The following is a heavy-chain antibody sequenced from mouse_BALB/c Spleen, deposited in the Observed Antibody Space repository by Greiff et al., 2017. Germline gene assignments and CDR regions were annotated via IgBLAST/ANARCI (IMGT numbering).Heavy chain of an antibody. CDR3: ARVYGNYDYAMDY. CDR2: IWAGGST. CDR1: GFSLTSYG. J-gene: IGHJ4*01. V-gene: IGHV2-9*02. D-gene: IGHD2-10*02. Sequence: VHLVESGPGLVAPSQSLSITCPVSGFSLTSYGVHWVRPPPGKGLEWLGVIWAGGSTNYNSALMARLSISKDNSKSQVFLKMNSLQTDDTAMYYCARVYGNYDYAMDYWGQGTSVTVSS.